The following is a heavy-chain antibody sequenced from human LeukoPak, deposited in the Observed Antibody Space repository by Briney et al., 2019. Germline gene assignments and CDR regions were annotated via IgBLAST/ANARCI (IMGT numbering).Heavy chain of an antibody. D-gene: IGHD3-9*01. Sequence: SETLSLTCTVSGGSISSYYWSWIRQPPGEGLEWIGYIYYSGSTNYNPSLKSRVTISVDTSKNQFSLRLSSVTAADTAVYYCASSPAFDILTGYFPYYFDYWGQGTLVTVSS. CDR2: IYYSGST. CDR1: GGSISSYY. CDR3: ASSPAFDILTGYFPYYFDY. J-gene: IGHJ4*02. V-gene: IGHV4-59*01.